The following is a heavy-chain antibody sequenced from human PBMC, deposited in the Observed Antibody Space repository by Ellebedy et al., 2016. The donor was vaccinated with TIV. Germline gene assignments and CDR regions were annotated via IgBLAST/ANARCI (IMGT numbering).Heavy chain of an antibody. CDR1: GFVFNNCA. V-gene: IGHV3-33*01. Sequence: GESLKISCTASGFVFNNCAMHWVRQAPGKGLEWVAMIWYDGRNKAYGDSLKGRFPVSRDNSENTLYLQMNSLRAEDTAVYYCARGGDGHNPQQLDYWGQGTLVTVSS. CDR3: ARGGDGHNPQQLDY. CDR2: IWYDGRNK. D-gene: IGHD5-24*01. J-gene: IGHJ4*02.